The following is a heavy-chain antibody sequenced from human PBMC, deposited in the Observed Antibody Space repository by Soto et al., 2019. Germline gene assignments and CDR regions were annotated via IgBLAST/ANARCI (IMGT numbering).Heavy chain of an antibody. D-gene: IGHD3-3*01. CDR1: GGSLSSYY. CDR3: ARHEISMENYYYGMDV. CDR2: IYYSGST. V-gene: IGHV4-59*08. J-gene: IGHJ6*02. Sequence: SETLSLTCTVSGGSLSSYYWSWIRQPPGKGLERIGYIYYSGSTNYNPSPKSRVTISVDTSKNQFSLKLSSVTAADTAVYYCARHEISMENYYYGMDVWGQGTTVTVSS.